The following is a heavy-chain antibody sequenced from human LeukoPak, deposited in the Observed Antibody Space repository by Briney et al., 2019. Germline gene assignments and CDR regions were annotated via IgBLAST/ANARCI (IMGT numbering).Heavy chain of an antibody. CDR1: GFIFSSYG. CDR2: IWYDGSNK. V-gene: IGHV3-33*01. CDR3: ARVLQYCSTTNCYIDY. Sequence: GRSLRLSCAASGFIFSSYGMHWVRQAPGKGLEWVAVIWYDGSNKYYADSVKGRFTISRDNSKNTPYLQMDSLRVEDTAVYYCARVLQYCSTTNCYIDYWGQGTLVTVSS. J-gene: IGHJ4*02. D-gene: IGHD2-2*02.